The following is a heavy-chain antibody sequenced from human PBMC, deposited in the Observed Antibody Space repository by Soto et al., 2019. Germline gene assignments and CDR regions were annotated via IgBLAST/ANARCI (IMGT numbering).Heavy chain of an antibody. CDR1: AGTISSYS. Sequence: SQTLALTSTGSAGTISSYSWSWIRQPAGKGLEWIGRIYTSGSTNYNPSLKSRVTMSVDTSKNQFSLKLSSVTAADTAVYYCASDGVGRATNACLARRPLDP. V-gene: IGHV4-4*07. D-gene: IGHD1-26*01. J-gene: IGHJ5*02. CDR2: IYTSGST. CDR3: ASDGVGRATNACLARRPLDP.